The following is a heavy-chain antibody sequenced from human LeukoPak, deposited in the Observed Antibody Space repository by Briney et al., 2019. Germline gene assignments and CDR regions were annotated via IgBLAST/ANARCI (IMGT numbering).Heavy chain of an antibody. Sequence: PGGSLRLSCAASRFTFSNYGMHWVRQAPGKGLEWVAVISYDGSKKYYGHSVKGRFTISRDNSKNTVYLQMNSLRAEDTAVYYCAKGDSTGYYYHYGYYFDYWGQGTLVTVSS. CDR1: RFTFSNYG. CDR2: ISYDGSKK. CDR3: AKGDSTGYYYHYGYYFDY. J-gene: IGHJ4*02. V-gene: IGHV3-30*18. D-gene: IGHD3-22*01.